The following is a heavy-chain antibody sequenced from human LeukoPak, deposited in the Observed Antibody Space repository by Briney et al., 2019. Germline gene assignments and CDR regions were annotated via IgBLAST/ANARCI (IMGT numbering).Heavy chain of an antibody. J-gene: IGHJ3*02. D-gene: IGHD1-26*01. V-gene: IGHV4-59*01. Sequence: SETLSLTCTVSGGSISSYYWSWIRQAPGKGLEWIGYIYYSGSTNYNPSLKSRVTISVDTSKNQFSLKLSSVTAADTAVYYCARGGGSYYGSFDIWGQGTMVTVSS. CDR3: ARGGGSYYGSFDI. CDR2: IYYSGST. CDR1: GGSISSYY.